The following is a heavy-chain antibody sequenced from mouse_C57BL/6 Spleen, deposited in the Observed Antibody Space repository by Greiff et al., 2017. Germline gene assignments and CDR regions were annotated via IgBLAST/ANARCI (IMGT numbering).Heavy chain of an antibody. V-gene: IGHV1-4*01. CDR3: ARYCSDAMDY. CDR1: GYTFTSYT. Sequence: QVQLQQSGAELARPGASVKMSCKASGYTFTSYTMHWVKQRPGQGLEWIGYINPSSGYTKYNQKFKDKATLTADKSSSTAYTQLSSLTSADSAVYYCARYCSDAMDYWGQGTSVTVSS. D-gene: IGHD1-1*01. J-gene: IGHJ4*01. CDR2: INPSSGYT.